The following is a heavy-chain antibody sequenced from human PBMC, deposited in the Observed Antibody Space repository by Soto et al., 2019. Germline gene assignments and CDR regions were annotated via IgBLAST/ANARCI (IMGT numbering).Heavy chain of an antibody. V-gene: IGHV1-69*01. J-gene: IGHJ6*02. CDR1: GGTFNNYA. CDR2: IIPMFGTT. Sequence: QVQLVQSGAEVKKPGSSVKVSCKASGGTFNNYAISWVRQAPGLGLEWMGGIIPMFGTTNYVQKFKDRVTITADESTSTAYMELSSLRSEDTALYFCARGGRTGNFGMAVWGQGTTVTVSS. D-gene: IGHD3-10*01. CDR3: ARGGRTGNFGMAV.